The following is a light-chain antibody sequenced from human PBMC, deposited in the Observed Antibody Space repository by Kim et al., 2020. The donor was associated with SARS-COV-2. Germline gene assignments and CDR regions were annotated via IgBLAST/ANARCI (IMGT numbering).Light chain of an antibody. CDR2: AAS. CDR3: QQYNDWPPDT. Sequence: VMTQSPATLSVSPGERATLSCRATQTVGNNLAWYQQKPGQAPRLIIYAASTRATGIPARFSGSGSRTEFTLTISSPQSEDFAVYYCQQYNDWPPDTFGQGTKLEI. J-gene: IGKJ2*01. V-gene: IGKV3-15*01. CDR1: QTVGNN.